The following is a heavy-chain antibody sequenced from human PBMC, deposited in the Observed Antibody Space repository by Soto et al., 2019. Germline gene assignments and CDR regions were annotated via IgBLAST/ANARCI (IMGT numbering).Heavy chain of an antibody. CDR2: IYYSGST. V-gene: IGHV4-31*03. Sequence: QVQLQESGPGLVKPSQTLSLTCTVSGGSISSGGYYWSWIRQHPGKGLEWIGYIYYSGSTYYNPSLKDRVIIAVDTTKKQYTLKLSSVTAADTAVNYCAREKSDHRDAFDIWGKVTMVTVSS. D-gene: IGHD2-21*02. CDR3: AREKSDHRDAFDI. J-gene: IGHJ3*02. CDR1: GGSISSGGYY.